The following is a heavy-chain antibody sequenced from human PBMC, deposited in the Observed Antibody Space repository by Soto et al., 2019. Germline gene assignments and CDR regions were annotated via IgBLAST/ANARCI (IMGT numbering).Heavy chain of an antibody. V-gene: IGHV3-74*01. CDR1: GFTFSSYW. D-gene: IGHD3-3*01. J-gene: IGHJ4*02. CDR2: INSDGSST. CDR3: ARDPQEWLLFGEFDY. Sequence: EVQLVESGGGLVQPGGSLRLSCAASGFTFSSYWMHWVRQAPGKGLVWVSRINSDGSSTSYADSVKGRFTISRDNAKNTLYLPMNSLRAEDRAVYYCARDPQEWLLFGEFDYWGQGTLVTVSS.